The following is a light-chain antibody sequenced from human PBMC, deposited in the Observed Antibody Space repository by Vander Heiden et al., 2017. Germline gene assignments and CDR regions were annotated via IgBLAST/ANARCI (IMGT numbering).Light chain of an antibody. V-gene: IGKV1-39*01. CDR2: AAS. J-gene: IGKJ5*01. Sequence: DIQMTQSPSSLSASVGDRVTITCRASQSISSYLNWYQQKPGTAPQILVYAASSLQSGVPSRFSGSGTGTDFTLTISSLQPEDFETCYCQQSYSTPSFTFGQGTRLEIK. CDR3: QQSYSTPSFT. CDR1: QSISSY.